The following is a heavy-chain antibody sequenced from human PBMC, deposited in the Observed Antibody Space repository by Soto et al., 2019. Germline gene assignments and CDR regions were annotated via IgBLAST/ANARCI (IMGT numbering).Heavy chain of an antibody. CDR1: GFTFSSYA. CDR3: AKVRGFITIFGVVPDEYYFDY. Sequence: PGGSLRLSCAASGFTFSSYAMSWVRQAPGKGLEWVSAISGSGGSTYYADSVKGRFTISRDNSKNTLYLQMNSLRAEDTAVYYCAKVRGFITIFGVVPDEYYFDYWGQGTLVTVSS. D-gene: IGHD3-3*01. V-gene: IGHV3-23*01. J-gene: IGHJ4*02. CDR2: ISGSGGST.